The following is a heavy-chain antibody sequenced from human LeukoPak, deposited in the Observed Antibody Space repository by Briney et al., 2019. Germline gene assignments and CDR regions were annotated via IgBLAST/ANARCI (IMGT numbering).Heavy chain of an antibody. D-gene: IGHD3-22*01. CDR2: IYSGGST. J-gene: IGHJ4*02. Sequence: GGSLRLSCAASGFTFSSNYMSWVRQAPGKGLEWVSVIYSGGSTYYADSVKGRFTISRDNSKNTLYLQMNSLRAEDTAVYYCAREYYYDSSGYYPALGYWGQGTLVTVSS. V-gene: IGHV3-53*01. CDR1: GFTFSSNY. CDR3: AREYYYDSSGYYPALGY.